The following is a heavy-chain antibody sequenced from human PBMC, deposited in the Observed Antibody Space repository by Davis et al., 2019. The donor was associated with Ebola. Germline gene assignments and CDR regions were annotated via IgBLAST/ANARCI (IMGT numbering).Heavy chain of an antibody. CDR2: IKEDGSEK. V-gene: IGHV3-7*03. CDR1: ELSFSRYW. Sequence: GESLKISCVASELSFSRYWMSWVRQAPGKGPEWLANIKEDGSEKLYVDSVKGRFTISRDNTKNSLYLQMNSLRAEDTAVYYCARAYGSSWYDYWGQGTLVTVSS. CDR3: ARAYGSSWYDY. J-gene: IGHJ4*02. D-gene: IGHD6-13*01.